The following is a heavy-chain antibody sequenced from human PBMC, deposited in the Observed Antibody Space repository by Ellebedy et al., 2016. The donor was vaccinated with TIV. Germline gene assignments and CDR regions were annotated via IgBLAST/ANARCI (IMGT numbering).Heavy chain of an antibody. CDR2: ISGSGGST. Sequence: GGSLRLSXAASGFTFSSYAMSWVRQAPGKGLEWVSAISGSGGSTYYADSVKGRFTISRDNSKNTLYLQMNSLRAEDTAVYYCAKYSIVVVAATWSYYYGMDVWGQGTTVTVSS. CDR1: GFTFSSYA. D-gene: IGHD2-15*01. J-gene: IGHJ6*02. V-gene: IGHV3-23*01. CDR3: AKYSIVVVAATWSYYYGMDV.